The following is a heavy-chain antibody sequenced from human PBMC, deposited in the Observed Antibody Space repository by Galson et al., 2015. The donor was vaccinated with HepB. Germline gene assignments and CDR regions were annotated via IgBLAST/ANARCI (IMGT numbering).Heavy chain of an antibody. J-gene: IGHJ4*02. CDR1: GGSISSYY. V-gene: IGHV4-59*08. CDR2: IYYSGST. D-gene: IGHD6-13*01. Sequence: LSLTCTVSGGSISSYYWSWIRQPPGKGLAWIGYIYYSGSTNYNPSLKSRVTISVDTSKNQFSLKLSSVTAADTAVYYCARHGPLAVAGTLFDYWGQGTLVTVSS. CDR3: ARHGPLAVAGTLFDY.